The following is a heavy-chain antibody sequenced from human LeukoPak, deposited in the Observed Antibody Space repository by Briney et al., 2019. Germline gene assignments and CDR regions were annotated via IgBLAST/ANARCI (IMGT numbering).Heavy chain of an antibody. J-gene: IGHJ4*02. V-gene: IGHV3-23*01. CDR3: AKEGFDS. CDR1: GFTLTNHG. CDR2: ITGTGGK. Sequence: GGSLRLSCAASGFTLTNHGVSWVRQAPGKGLEWVSIITGTGGKYYGDSVKGRFVLSRDNSKNTVYMQMSSLRAEDTATYYCAKEGFDSWGQGTLVTVSS.